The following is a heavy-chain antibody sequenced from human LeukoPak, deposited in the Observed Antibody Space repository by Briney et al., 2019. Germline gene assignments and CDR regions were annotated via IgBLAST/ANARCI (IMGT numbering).Heavy chain of an antibody. J-gene: IGHJ4*02. D-gene: IGHD3-10*01. CDR3: ASTLTYYYGSGSYYIDC. CDR1: GGSISSNGYY. V-gene: IGHV4-39*01. CDR2: IYYSGST. Sequence: SETLSLTCTVSGGSISSNGYYWVWIRRPPGKGLDWIGSIYYSGSTYYNPSIKSRVTISVDTSKNQFSLKLRSVTAADTAVYYCASTLTYYYGSGSYYIDCWGQGTLVTVSS.